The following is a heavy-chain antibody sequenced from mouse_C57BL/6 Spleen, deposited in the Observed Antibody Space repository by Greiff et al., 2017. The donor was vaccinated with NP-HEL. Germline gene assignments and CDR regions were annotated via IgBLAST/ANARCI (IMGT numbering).Heavy chain of an antibody. CDR3: ARGDYYGSSHFDY. CDR2: INPSSGYT. CDR1: GYTFTSYT. V-gene: IGHV1-4*01. Sequence: VQLQQSGAELARPGASVKMSCKASGYTFTSYTMHWVKQRPGQGLEWIGYINPSSGYTKYNQKFKDKATLTADKSSSTAYMRLSSLTSEDSAVYYCARGDYYGSSHFDYWGQGTTLTVSS. J-gene: IGHJ2*01. D-gene: IGHD1-1*01.